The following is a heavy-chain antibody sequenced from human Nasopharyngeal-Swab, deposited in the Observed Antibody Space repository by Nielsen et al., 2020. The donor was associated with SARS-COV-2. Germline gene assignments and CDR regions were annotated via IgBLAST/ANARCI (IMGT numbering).Heavy chain of an antibody. Sequence: KVSCKGSGYSFTSYWIGWVRQMPGKGLEWMGFIYPGDSDTRYSPSFQGQVTIPADKSISTAYLQWSSLKASDTAMYYCARRDTMVRDYGMDVWGQGTTVTVSS. J-gene: IGHJ6*02. CDR3: ARRDTMVRDYGMDV. CDR2: IYPGDSDT. V-gene: IGHV5-51*01. CDR1: GYSFTSYW. D-gene: IGHD3-10*01.